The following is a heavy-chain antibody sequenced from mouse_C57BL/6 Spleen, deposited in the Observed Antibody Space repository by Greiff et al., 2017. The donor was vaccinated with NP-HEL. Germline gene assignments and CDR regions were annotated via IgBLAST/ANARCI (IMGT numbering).Heavy chain of an antibody. CDR2: IRNKANGYTT. D-gene: IGHD2-3*01. J-gene: IGHJ2*01. V-gene: IGHV7-3*01. Sequence: EVKVVESGGGLVQPGGSLSLSCAASGFTFTDYYMSWVRQPPGKALEWLGFIRNKANGYTTEYSASVKGRFTISRDNFQSILYLQMNALRAEDSATYYCARYHDLFDYWGQGTTLTVSS. CDR1: GFTFTDYY. CDR3: ARYHDLFDY.